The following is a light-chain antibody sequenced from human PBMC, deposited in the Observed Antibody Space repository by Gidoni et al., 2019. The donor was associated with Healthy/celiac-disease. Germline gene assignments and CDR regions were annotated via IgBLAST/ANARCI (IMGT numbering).Light chain of an antibody. Sequence: QSLLTQPPSASGTPGQRVTISCSGSSSNIGSNTVNWYQQLPGTAPKLLIYSNNQRPSGVPDRFSGSKSGTSASLAISGLQSDDEADYYCAAWDDSLNGQVVFGGGTKLTVL. V-gene: IGLV1-44*01. CDR1: SSNIGSNT. CDR3: AAWDDSLNGQVV. J-gene: IGLJ2*01. CDR2: SNN.